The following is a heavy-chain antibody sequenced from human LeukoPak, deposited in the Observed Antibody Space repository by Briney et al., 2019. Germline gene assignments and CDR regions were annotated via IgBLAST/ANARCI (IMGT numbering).Heavy chain of an antibody. Sequence: SETLSLTCTVSGGSISSYYWSWIRQPPGKGLEWIGYIYYSGSTNYNPSLKGRVTISVKTSKNQFSLKLSSVTAADTAVYYCARGSVPLWFGELLLPNWFDPWGQGTLVTVSS. CDR1: GGSISSYY. CDR2: IYYSGST. CDR3: ARGSVPLWFGELLLPNWFDP. D-gene: IGHD3-10*01. V-gene: IGHV4-59*01. J-gene: IGHJ5*02.